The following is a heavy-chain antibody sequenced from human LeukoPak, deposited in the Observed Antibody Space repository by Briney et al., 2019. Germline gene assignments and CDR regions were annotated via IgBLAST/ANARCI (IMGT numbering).Heavy chain of an antibody. CDR3: ARLSDEDRFDY. V-gene: IGHV4-39*01. Sequence: SETLSPTCTVSGGSISSSSYYWGWIRQPPGKGLEWIGSIYYSGSTYYNPSLKSRVTISVDTSKNQFSLKLSSVTAADTAVYYCARLSDEDRFDYWGQGTLVTVSS. CDR2: IYYSGST. J-gene: IGHJ4*02. CDR1: GGSISSSSYY.